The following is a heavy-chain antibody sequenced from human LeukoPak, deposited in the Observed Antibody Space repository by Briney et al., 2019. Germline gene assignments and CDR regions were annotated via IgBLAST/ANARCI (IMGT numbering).Heavy chain of an antibody. CDR1: GGTFSSYA. D-gene: IGHD6-13*01. CDR3: ASVAAASFDY. CDR2: IIPILGIA. V-gene: IGHV1-69*04. J-gene: IGHJ4*02. Sequence: ASVKVSCKASGGTFSSYAISWVRQAPGQGLEWMGRIIPILGIANYAQKFQGRVTITTDESTSTAYMELSSLRSEDTAVYYCASVAAASFDYWGQGTLVTVSS.